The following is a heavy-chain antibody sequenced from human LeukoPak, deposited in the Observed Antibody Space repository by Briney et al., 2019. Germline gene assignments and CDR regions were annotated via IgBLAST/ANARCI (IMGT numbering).Heavy chain of an antibody. CDR3: ARYRCSSTSCFVDY. CDR1: GFTFSNYA. J-gene: IGHJ4*02. CDR2: ISSNGGST. D-gene: IGHD2-2*01. Sequence: HTGGSLRLSCAASGFTFSNYAMYWVRQAPGKGLEYVSAISSNGGSTYYANSVKGRFTISRDNSKNTLYLQMGSLRAEDMAVYYCARYRCSSTSCFVDYWGQGTLVTVSS. V-gene: IGHV3-64*01.